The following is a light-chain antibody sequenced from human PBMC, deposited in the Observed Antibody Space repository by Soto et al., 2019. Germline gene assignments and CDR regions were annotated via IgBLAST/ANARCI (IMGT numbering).Light chain of an antibody. CDR2: AAS. J-gene: IGKJ2*01. CDR3: QQGNSPYT. Sequence: DMQMTQSPSSVSASVGDRVTITCRASQNISSWLAWYHQKPGKAPKLLIYAASNLQRGVPSRFSGSGSGTDFTLTISNLQPEDFATYFCQQGNSPYTFGQGTKLEIK. CDR1: QNISSW. V-gene: IGKV1-12*01.